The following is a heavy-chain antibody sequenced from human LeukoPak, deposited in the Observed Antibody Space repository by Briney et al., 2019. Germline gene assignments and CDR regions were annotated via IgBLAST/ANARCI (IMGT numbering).Heavy chain of an antibody. Sequence: GGSLRLSCAASGFTFSNYWMHWVREPPGKGLVGVSRINSDGTTIYADSVKGRITISRDNAKNTLYLQMNSLRAEDTAVYYCARSMSGSFDYWGQGTLVTVPS. V-gene: IGHV3-74*01. J-gene: IGHJ4*02. CDR1: GFTFSNYW. CDR3: ARSMSGSFDY. CDR2: INSDGTT. D-gene: IGHD1-26*01.